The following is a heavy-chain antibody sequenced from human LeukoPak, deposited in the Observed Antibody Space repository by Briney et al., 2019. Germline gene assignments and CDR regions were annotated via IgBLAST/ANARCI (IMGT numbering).Heavy chain of an antibody. J-gene: IGHJ6*03. D-gene: IGHD3-3*01. V-gene: IGHV1-69*06. CDR3: ASDFWSGYYYYMDV. Sequence: GASVKVSCKASGGTFSSYAISWVRQAPGQGLEWMGGIIPIFGTANYAQKFQGRVTITADKSTSTAYMELSSLRSEDTAVYYCASDFWSGYYYYMDVWGKGTTVTVSS. CDR2: IIPIFGTA. CDR1: GGTFSSYA.